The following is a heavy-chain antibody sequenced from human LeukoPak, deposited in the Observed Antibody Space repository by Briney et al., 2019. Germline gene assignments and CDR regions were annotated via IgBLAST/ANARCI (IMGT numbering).Heavy chain of an antibody. CDR3: ANLEAYDFVDY. V-gene: IGHV3-23*01. Sequence: SCKAPGGTFSSYAMSWVRQAPGKGLEWVSAISGSGGSTYYADSVKGRFTISRDNSKNTLYLRMNSLRAEDTAVYYCANLEAYDFVDYWGQGTLVTVSS. D-gene: IGHD3-3*01. J-gene: IGHJ4*02. CDR2: ISGSGGST. CDR1: GGTFSSYA.